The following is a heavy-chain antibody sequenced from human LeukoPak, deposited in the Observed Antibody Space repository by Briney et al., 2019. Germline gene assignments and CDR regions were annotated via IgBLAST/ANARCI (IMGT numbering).Heavy chain of an antibody. D-gene: IGHD3-10*01. CDR2: IWYDGSNK. Sequence: PGGSLRLSCAASGFTFSSYGMHWVRQAPGKGLEWVAVIWYDGSNKYYADSVKGRFTISRDNSKNTLYLQMNSLRAEDTAVYYCARDSGYGSGSGIDYWGQGTLVTVSS. J-gene: IGHJ4*02. CDR3: ARDSGYGSGSGIDY. V-gene: IGHV3-33*01. CDR1: GFTFSSYG.